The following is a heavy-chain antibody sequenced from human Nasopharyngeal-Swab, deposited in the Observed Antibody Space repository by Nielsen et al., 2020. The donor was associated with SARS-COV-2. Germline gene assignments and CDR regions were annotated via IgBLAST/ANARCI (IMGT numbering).Heavy chain of an antibody. D-gene: IGHD3-22*01. Sequence: SGPTLAKPTQTLTLSCTFSGFSLSTSGVGVGWFRQPPGKALEWLALIYWNDDKRYSPSLKSRLTITKDTSKNQVVLTITNMDPVDTATYYCAHSSSITMIVVVIPTFDYWGQGTLVTVSS. CDR3: AHSSSITMIVVVIPTFDY. V-gene: IGHV2-5*01. CDR1: GFSLSTSGVG. J-gene: IGHJ4*02. CDR2: IYWNDDK.